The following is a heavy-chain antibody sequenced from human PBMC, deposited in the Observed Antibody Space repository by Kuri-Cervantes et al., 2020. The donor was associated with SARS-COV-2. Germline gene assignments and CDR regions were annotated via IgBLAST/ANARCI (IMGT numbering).Heavy chain of an antibody. Sequence: SETLSLTCTVSGGSISSYYWSWIRQPPGKGLEWIGYIYYSGSTNYNPSLKSRVTISVDTSKNQFSLKLSSVTAADTAVYYCARDPGIAVAGGLDYWGQGTLVTVSS. J-gene: IGHJ4*02. V-gene: IGHV4-59*12. CDR2: IYYSGST. CDR3: ARDPGIAVAGGLDY. D-gene: IGHD6-19*01. CDR1: GGSISSYY.